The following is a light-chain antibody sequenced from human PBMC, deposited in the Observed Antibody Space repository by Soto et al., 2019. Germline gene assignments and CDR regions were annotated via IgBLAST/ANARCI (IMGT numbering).Light chain of an antibody. V-gene: IGKV1-5*01. CDR3: QQYNSYSPVA. J-gene: IGKJ1*01. CDR1: QSISSW. CDR2: DAS. Sequence: DIQMTQSPSTLSASVGDRVTITCRASQSISSWLAWYQQKQGKAPKLLIYDASSLESGVPSRFSGSGSGTEFTLTLSGLQPDDFATYHCQQYNSYSPVAFGQGTKVEIK.